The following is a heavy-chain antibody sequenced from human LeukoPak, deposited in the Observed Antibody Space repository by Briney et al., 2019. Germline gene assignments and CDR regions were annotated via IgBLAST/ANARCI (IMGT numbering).Heavy chain of an antibody. V-gene: IGHV4-39*07. CDR2: IYYSGST. D-gene: IGHD6-19*01. CDR3: ARTGPRQLIDY. J-gene: IGHJ4*02. CDR1: GSSISSISYY. Sequence: SETLSLTCTVSGSSISSISYYWGWIRQPPGKGLEWIGSIYYSGSTYYNPSLKSRVTISVDTSKNQFSLKLSSVTAADTAVYYCARTGPRQLIDYWGQGTLVTVSS.